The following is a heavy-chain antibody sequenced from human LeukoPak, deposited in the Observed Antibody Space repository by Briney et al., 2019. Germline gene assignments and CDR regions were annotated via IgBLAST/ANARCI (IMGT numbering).Heavy chain of an antibody. D-gene: IGHD2-2*01. Sequence: GASVKVSCKASGYTFTSYGISWVRQAPGQGLEWMGWISAYNGNTNYAQKLQGRVTMTTDTSTGTAYMELSRLRSDDTAVYYCARALVVVPAAIGYWGQGTLVTVSS. V-gene: IGHV1-18*01. CDR2: ISAYNGNT. J-gene: IGHJ4*02. CDR1: GYTFTSYG. CDR3: ARALVVVPAAIGY.